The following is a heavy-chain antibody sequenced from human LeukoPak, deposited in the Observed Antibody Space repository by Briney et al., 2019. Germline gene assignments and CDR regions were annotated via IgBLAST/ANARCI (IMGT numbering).Heavy chain of an antibody. J-gene: IGHJ3*02. Sequence: GGSLRLSCAASGFTFSSYAMHWVRQAPGKGLEWVAVISYDGSNKYYADSVKGRFTISRDNSKNTLYLQMNSLRAEDTAVYYCARDSWRSLGATKAFDIWGQGTMVTVSS. CDR2: ISYDGSNK. CDR1: GFTFSSYA. D-gene: IGHD1-26*01. CDR3: ARDSWRSLGATKAFDI. V-gene: IGHV3-30-3*01.